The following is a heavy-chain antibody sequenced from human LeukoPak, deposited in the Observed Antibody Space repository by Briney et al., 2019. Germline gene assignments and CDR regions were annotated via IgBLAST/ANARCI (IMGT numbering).Heavy chain of an antibody. V-gene: IGHV4-31*03. CDR2: IYYGGST. Sequence: SETLSLTCTVSGGSISSGGYYWSWIRQHPGKGLEWIGYIYYGGSTYYNPSLKSRVIITVDTSKNQFSLKLISVTAADTAVYYCARDRDYGGNHRWAFDIWGQGTMVTVSS. CDR3: ARDRDYGGNHRWAFDI. CDR1: GGSISSGGYY. J-gene: IGHJ3*02. D-gene: IGHD4-23*01.